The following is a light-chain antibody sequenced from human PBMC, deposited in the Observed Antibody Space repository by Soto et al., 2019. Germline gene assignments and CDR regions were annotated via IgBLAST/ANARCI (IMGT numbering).Light chain of an antibody. J-gene: IGKJ2*01. CDR3: QQATSFPYT. CDR1: RDINRW. Sequence: DIQMTQSPSSVSASVGDRVTITCRASRDINRWLAWYQQKPGKAPKLLIYTASSLQSGVPSRFSGSGSGTDFTLTLTSLQPEDFATYYCQQATSFPYTLGQGTKLEIK. V-gene: IGKV1-12*01. CDR2: TAS.